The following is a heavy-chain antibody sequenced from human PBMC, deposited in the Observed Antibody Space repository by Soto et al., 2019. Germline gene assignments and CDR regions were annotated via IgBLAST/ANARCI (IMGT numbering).Heavy chain of an antibody. Sequence: ASVKVSCKASGYTFTGYYMHWVRQAPGQGLEWMGWINPNSGGTNYAQKFQGRVTMTRDTSISTAYMELSRLRSDDTAVYYCARAGDYYDCSDPFDYCRQRPLVPASS. V-gene: IGHV1-2*02. CDR2: INPNSGGT. CDR1: GYTFTGYY. J-gene: IGHJ4*02. CDR3: ARAGDYYDCSDPFDY. D-gene: IGHD3-22*01.